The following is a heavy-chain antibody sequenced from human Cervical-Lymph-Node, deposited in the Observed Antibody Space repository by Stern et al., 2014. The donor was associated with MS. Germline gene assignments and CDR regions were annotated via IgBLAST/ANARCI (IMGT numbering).Heavy chain of an antibody. CDR2: IWYDGSNT. CDR3: ARDGLRILTFAVGKNAFDK. D-gene: IGHD3-9*01. Sequence: VQLVESGGGVVQPGRSLRLSCTASGFTFSSYVMHWVRQAPGKGLEWVATIWYDGSNTFYAESVKGRFTISRDNSKNTMYLQMNTLRAEDTAMYHCARDGLRILTFAVGKNAFDKWGQGTMVTVSS. CDR1: GFTFSSYV. J-gene: IGHJ3*02. V-gene: IGHV3-33*01.